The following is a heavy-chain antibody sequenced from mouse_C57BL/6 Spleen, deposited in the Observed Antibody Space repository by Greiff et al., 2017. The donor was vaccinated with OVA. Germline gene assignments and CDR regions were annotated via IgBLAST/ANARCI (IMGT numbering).Heavy chain of an antibody. V-gene: IGHV5-4*01. Sequence: EVKLVESGGGLVKPGGSLKLSCAASGFTFSSYAMSWVRQTPEKRLEWVATISDGGSYTYYPDNVKGRFTISRDNAKNNLYLQMSHLKSEDTAMYYCARDTTVVEGYYFDYWGQGTTLTVSS. CDR3: ARDTTVVEGYYFDY. D-gene: IGHD1-1*01. CDR2: ISDGGSYT. CDR1: GFTFSSYA. J-gene: IGHJ2*01.